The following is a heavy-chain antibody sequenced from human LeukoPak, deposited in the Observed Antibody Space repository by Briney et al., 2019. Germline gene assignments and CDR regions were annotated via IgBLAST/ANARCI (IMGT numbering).Heavy chain of an antibody. V-gene: IGHV1-24*01. Sequence: ASVTLSCKLSGYTLTEVSMHWVRQAPGKGLKWMGGFDPADGEPIYAQKFQGRVTMSEDTSTDIAYMDLSSLRSEDTAVYYCATEVVGYGDVHYFDSWGQGTLVTVSS. CDR2: FDPADGEP. D-gene: IGHD4-17*01. J-gene: IGHJ4*02. CDR3: ATEVVGYGDVHYFDS. CDR1: GYTLTEVS.